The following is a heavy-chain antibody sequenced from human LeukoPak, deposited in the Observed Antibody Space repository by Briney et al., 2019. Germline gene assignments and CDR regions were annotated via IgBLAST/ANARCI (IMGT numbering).Heavy chain of an antibody. Sequence: GESLTLSCAASGFTFSNYGMNWVRQAPGKGLEWVSYISSSSRNINYADSVRGRFTISRNNAESSLYLQMNSLRVDDRAIYYCTRGGAARPDYWGQGTLVTVSS. CDR3: TRGGAARPDY. D-gene: IGHD6-6*01. CDR2: ISSSSRNI. CDR1: GFTFSNYG. J-gene: IGHJ4*02. V-gene: IGHV3-48*04.